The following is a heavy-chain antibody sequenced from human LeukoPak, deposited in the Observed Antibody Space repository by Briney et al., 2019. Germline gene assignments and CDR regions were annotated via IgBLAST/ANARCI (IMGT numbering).Heavy chain of an antibody. J-gene: IGHJ4*02. CDR3: TRGATGYDILTGYYNGLADY. D-gene: IGHD3-9*01. Sequence: ASVKVSCKASGYTLTDYYIHWVRQAPGQGLEWMGWINPNSGATSYAQKFQGRVTMTRDTSIITAYMGLSRLRSDDTAVYYCTRGATGYDILTGYYNGLADYWGQGTLVTVSS. V-gene: IGHV1-2*02. CDR2: INPNSGAT. CDR1: GYTLTDYY.